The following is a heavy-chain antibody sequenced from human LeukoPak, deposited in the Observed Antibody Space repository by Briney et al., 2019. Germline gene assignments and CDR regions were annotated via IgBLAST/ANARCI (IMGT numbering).Heavy chain of an antibody. V-gene: IGHV3-9*01. CDR3: ARVGMRGSGSWYVLRNWFDP. D-gene: IGHD6-13*01. J-gene: IGHJ5*02. CDR1: GFIFVEYA. Sequence: GGSLRLSCEASGFIFVEYAMHWVRQVPGKGLEWVSGINWKSDIIGYADSVKGRFTVSRDNAKNSLYLQMDSLRVEDTAVYYCARVGMRGSGSWYVLRNWFDPWGQGTLVTVSS. CDR2: INWKSDII.